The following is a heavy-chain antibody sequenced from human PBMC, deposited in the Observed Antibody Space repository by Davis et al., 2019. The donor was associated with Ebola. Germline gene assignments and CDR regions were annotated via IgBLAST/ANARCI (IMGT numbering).Heavy chain of an antibody. V-gene: IGHV3-7*01. CDR3: ARLSSGWYPVEGDGEDY. J-gene: IGHJ4*02. CDR1: GFTFTGFW. Sequence: GESLKISCAASGFTFTGFWMSWVRQAPGKGLEWVANIKQDGSEKYYVNSVKGRFIISRDNAKNSLYLQMNSLRAEDTAVYYCARLSSGWYPVEGDGEDYWGQGTLVTVSS. D-gene: IGHD6-19*01. CDR2: IKQDGSEK.